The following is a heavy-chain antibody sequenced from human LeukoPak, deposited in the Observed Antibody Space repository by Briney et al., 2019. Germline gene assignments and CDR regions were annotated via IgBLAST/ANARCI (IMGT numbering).Heavy chain of an antibody. CDR3: ARDHVLGKAYYYYGMDV. D-gene: IGHD2-8*02. V-gene: IGHV1-46*01. CDR1: GYTFTSYY. CDR2: INPSGGST. Sequence: GASVKVSCKASGYTFTSYYMHWVRQAPGQGLEWIGIINPSGGSTSYAQKFQGRVTMTRDTSTSTVYMELSSLRSEDTAVYYCARDHVLGKAYYYYGMDVWGQGTTVTVSS. J-gene: IGHJ6*02.